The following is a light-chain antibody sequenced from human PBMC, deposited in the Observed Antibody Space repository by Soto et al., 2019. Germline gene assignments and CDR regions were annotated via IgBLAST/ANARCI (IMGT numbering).Light chain of an antibody. J-gene: IGKJ1*01. CDR3: QQYNNWPWT. Sequence: TKSPGTVSLSPGERATLSCRASQSVSSSYLAWYQQKPGQAPRLLIYGASTRATGIPARFSGSGSGTDFILTISSLQPEDFAVYYCQQYNNWPWTFGQGTKVDIK. V-gene: IGKV3D-7*01. CDR1: QSVSSSY. CDR2: GAS.